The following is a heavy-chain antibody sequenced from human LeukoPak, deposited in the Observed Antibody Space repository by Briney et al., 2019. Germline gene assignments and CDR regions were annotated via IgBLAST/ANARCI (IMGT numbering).Heavy chain of an antibody. CDR1: GFTFSSYG. V-gene: IGHV3-33*01. Sequence: GRSLRLSCAASGFTFSSYGMHWVRQAPGKGLEWVAVIWYDGSNKYYADSVKGRFTISRDNAKNTLYLQMNSLRAEDTAVYYCARDYGSGSYGMDVWGKGTTVTVSS. CDR2: IWYDGSNK. D-gene: IGHD3-10*01. J-gene: IGHJ6*04. CDR3: ARDYGSGSYGMDV.